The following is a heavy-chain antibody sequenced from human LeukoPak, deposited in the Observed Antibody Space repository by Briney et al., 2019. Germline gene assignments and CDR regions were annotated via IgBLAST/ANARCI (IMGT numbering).Heavy chain of an antibody. CDR2: ISYTGST. D-gene: IGHD2/OR15-2a*01. V-gene: IGHV4-59*11. Sequence: SETLSLTCTVSGVSFTSHYWTWIRQSPGTGLEWIGYISYTGSTNYNPSLKSRVTISKDMSKNQFSLKLSSVTAADTAVYYCARGTLIVLNYWGQGTLVTVSS. CDR3: ARGTLIVLNY. CDR1: GVSFTSHY. J-gene: IGHJ4*02.